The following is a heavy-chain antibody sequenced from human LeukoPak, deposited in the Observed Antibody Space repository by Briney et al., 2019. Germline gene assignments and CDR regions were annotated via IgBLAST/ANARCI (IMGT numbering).Heavy chain of an antibody. CDR3: ARARGLFVVVPAAGPVDY. D-gene: IGHD2-2*01. V-gene: IGHV4-31*03. CDR1: GGSISSGGYY. Sequence: SQTLSLTCTVSGGSISSGGYYWRWIRQHPGKGLEWIGYIYYSGSTYYNPSLKSRVTISVDTSKNQFSLKLSSVTAADTAVYYCARARGLFVVVPAAGPVDYWGQGTLVTVSS. CDR2: IYYSGST. J-gene: IGHJ4*02.